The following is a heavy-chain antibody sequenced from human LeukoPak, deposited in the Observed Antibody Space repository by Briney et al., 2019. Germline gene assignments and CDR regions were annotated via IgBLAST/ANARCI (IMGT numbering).Heavy chain of an antibody. Sequence: PSETLSLTCAVSGGSISSSNWWSWVRQPPGKGLEWIGEIYHSGSTNYNPSLKGRVTISVDKSKNQFPLKLSSVTAADTAVYYCASGEVGVVYRAGGRYYYYYHAMDVWGQGTTVTVSS. CDR1: GGSISSSNW. D-gene: IGHD2-15*01. V-gene: IGHV4-4*02. J-gene: IGHJ6*02. CDR2: IYHSGST. CDR3: ASGEVGVVYRAGGRYYYYYHAMDV.